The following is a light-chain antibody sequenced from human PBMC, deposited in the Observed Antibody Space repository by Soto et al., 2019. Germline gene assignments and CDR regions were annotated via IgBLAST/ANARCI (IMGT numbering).Light chain of an antibody. V-gene: IGLV2-14*01. J-gene: IGLJ1*01. Sequence: QSVLTQPASVSGSPGQSITISCTGTSSDVGGYNYVSWYQQHPGEVPKLMIYDVSNRPSGVSNRFSGSKSGNTASLTISGLQAEDEADYYCSSYTSSSTSYVFGTGTKVTVL. CDR2: DVS. CDR1: SSDVGGYNY. CDR3: SSYTSSSTSYV.